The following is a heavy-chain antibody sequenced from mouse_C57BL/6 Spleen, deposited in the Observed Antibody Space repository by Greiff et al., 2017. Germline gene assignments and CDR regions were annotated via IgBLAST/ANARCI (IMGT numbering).Heavy chain of an antibody. CDR2: ISSGGSYT. J-gene: IGHJ2*01. Sequence: EVKLMESGGDLVKPGGSLKLSCAASGFPFSSYGMSWVRQTPDKRLEWVATISSGGSYTYYPDSVKGRFPIYIDNAKNTLYLQMSSLKAEDTAMYYCARHESSGSSYDFDYWGQGTTLTVSS. D-gene: IGHD3-2*02. CDR1: GFPFSSYG. CDR3: ARHESSGSSYDFDY. V-gene: IGHV5-6*01.